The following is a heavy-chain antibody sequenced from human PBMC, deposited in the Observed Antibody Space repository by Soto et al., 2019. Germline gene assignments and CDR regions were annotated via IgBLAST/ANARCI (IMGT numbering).Heavy chain of an antibody. CDR2: IYYSGST. Sequence: SETLSLTCSVSGGSVSSGSYYWSWIRQPPGKGLEWIGYIYYSGSTNYNPSLKSRVTISVDTSKNQFSLKLSSVTAADTAVYYCARVWGGAFDIWGQGTMVTVSS. V-gene: IGHV4-61*01. J-gene: IGHJ3*02. CDR3: ARVWGGAFDI. D-gene: IGHD3-10*01. CDR1: GGSVSSGSYY.